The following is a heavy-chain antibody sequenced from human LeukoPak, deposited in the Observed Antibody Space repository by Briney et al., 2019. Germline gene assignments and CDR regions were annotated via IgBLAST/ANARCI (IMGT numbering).Heavy chain of an antibody. J-gene: IGHJ4*02. CDR1: GGSISSSSYY. CDR3: ARDAPRLLWFGELPLGCGYFDY. CDR2: IYYSGST. V-gene: IGHV4-39*07. Sequence: PSETVSLTCTVSGGSISSSSYYWGWIRQPPGKGLEWIGSIYYSGSTYYNPSLKSRVTISVDTSKNQFSLKLSSVTAADTAVYYCARDAPRLLWFGELPLGCGYFDYWGQGTLVTVSS. D-gene: IGHD3-10*01.